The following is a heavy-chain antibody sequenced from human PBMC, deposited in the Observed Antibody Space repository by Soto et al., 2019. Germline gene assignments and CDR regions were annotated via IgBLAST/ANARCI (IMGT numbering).Heavy chain of an antibody. CDR1: GGSFSGYY. V-gene: IGHV4-34*01. CDR2: INHSGST. CDR3: ATHRSGRFLEWLPEGSLGY. D-gene: IGHD3-3*01. Sequence: SETLSLTCAVYGGSFSGYYWSWIRQPPGKGLEWIGEINHSGSTNYNPSLKSRVIISVDTSKNQFSLKLSSVTAADTAVYYCATHRSGRFLEWLPEGSLGYWGQGTLVTVSS. J-gene: IGHJ4*02.